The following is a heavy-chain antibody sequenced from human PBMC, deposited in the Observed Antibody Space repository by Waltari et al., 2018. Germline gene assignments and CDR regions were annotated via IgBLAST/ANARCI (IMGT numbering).Heavy chain of an antibody. CDR1: GNTLIASA. Sequence: QVLMVQSGAEVKKPGASVKVSCRVSGNTLIASAMHWVRQAPGKGLEWVGGYDPEEGGTIYAQKFQDRVTMTEDTSTDTAFMELSSLRSEDTAVYYCATLVRSSSSFYFYAMDVWGQGTTVTVSS. J-gene: IGHJ6*02. CDR2: YDPEEGGT. D-gene: IGHD6-6*01. V-gene: IGHV1-24*01. CDR3: ATLVRSSSSFYFYAMDV.